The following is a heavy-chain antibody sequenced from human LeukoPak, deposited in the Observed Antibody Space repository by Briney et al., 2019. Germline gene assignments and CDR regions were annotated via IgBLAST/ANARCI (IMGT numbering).Heavy chain of an antibody. Sequence: ASVKVSCKASGYTFTSYDINWVRQATRQGLEWMGWMNPNSGNTGYAQKFQGRVTMTRNTSISTAYMELSSLRSEDTAVYYCARGTVRRAAAGCAYYYYMDVWGKGTTVTVSS. J-gene: IGHJ6*03. CDR1: GYTFTSYD. V-gene: IGHV1-8*01. CDR2: MNPNSGNT. CDR3: ARGTVRRAAAGCAYYYYMDV. D-gene: IGHD6-13*01.